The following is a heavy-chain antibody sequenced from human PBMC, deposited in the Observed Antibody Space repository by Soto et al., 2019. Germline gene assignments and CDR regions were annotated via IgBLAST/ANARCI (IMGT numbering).Heavy chain of an antibody. D-gene: IGHD3-10*01. V-gene: IGHV4-59*01. J-gene: IGHJ6*02. CDR2: IYYSGST. CDR3: ARVDGYYGSGSYYNHGMDV. Sequence: SETLSLTCTVAGASISSYYWSWIRQPPEKGLEWIGYIYYSGSTNYNPSLKSRVTISVDTSKNQFSLKLSSVTAADTAVYYCARVDGYYGSGSYYNHGMDVWGQGTTVT. CDR1: GASISSYY.